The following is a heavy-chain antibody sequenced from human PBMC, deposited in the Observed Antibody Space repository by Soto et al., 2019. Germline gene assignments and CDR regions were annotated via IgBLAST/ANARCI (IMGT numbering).Heavy chain of an antibody. CDR1: GGSFSGYY. D-gene: IGHD2-15*01. CDR2: INHSGST. Sequence: PSETLSLTCAVYGGSFSGYYWSWIRQPPGKGLEWIGEINHSGSTNYNPSLKSRVTISVDTSKNQFSLKLSSVTAADTAVYYCGRRWDIVVVVAATGPWFDPWGQGTLVTVSS. CDR3: GRRWDIVVVVAATGPWFDP. J-gene: IGHJ5*02. V-gene: IGHV4-34*01.